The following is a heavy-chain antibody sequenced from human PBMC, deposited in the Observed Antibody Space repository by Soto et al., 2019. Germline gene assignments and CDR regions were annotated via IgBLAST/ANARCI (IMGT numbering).Heavy chain of an antibody. CDR3: ARDREPLGGSYGELDY. J-gene: IGHJ4*02. D-gene: IGHD1-26*01. CDR2: ISGSGGST. Sequence: GGSLRLSCAASGFTFSSYAMSWVRQAPGKGLEWVSAISGSGGSTYYADSVKGRFTISRDNSKNTLYLQMNSLRAEDTAVYYCARDREPLGGSYGELDYWGQGTLVTVSS. V-gene: IGHV3-23*01. CDR1: GFTFSSYA.